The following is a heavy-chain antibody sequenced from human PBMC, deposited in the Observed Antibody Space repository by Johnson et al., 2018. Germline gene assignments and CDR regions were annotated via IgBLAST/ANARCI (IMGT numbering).Heavy chain of an antibody. V-gene: IGHV3-21*01. CDR3: ARDNCSSTSCYYYDYDMDV. CDR2: ISSSSSYI. Sequence: VQLVESGGGVVQPGRSLRLSCAASGFTFSSYSMNWVRQAPGKGLERVSSISSSSSYIYYADSVKGRFTTSRDTAKNSRYLQMNSRSAGDTAWDYCARDNCSSTSCYYYDYDMDVWGKGTTVTVAS. CDR1: GFTFSSYS. J-gene: IGHJ6*03. D-gene: IGHD2-2*01.